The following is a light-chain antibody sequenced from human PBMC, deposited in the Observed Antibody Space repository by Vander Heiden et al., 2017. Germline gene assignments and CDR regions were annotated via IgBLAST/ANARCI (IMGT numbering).Light chain of an antibody. J-gene: IGKJ4*01. CDR2: WAS. Sequence: DIVMTQSPDSPAVSLGERATIKCKSSQSILYHSDNENYLAWYQQKPGQPPKLLIHWASAREPGVPDRFSGSGSGADFTLTISNLQAEDVAVYFCQQYYSVPLTFGGGTKVEIK. CDR1: QSILYHSDNENY. CDR3: QQYYSVPLT. V-gene: IGKV4-1*01.